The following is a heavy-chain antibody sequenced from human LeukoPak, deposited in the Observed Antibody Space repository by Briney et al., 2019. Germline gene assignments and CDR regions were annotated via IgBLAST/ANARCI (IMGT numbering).Heavy chain of an antibody. J-gene: IGHJ4*02. CDR2: IYASGST. Sequence: PSETLSLTCTVSGGSISSGSYYWNWIRQPAGKGLEWIGRIYASGSTNYNPSLKSRVTMSVDTSKNQFSLKLSSVTAADTLVYYCARAGFSDFWSGYAVDCWGQGTLVTVSS. D-gene: IGHD3-3*01. CDR1: GGSISSGSYY. V-gene: IGHV4-61*02. CDR3: ARAGFSDFWSGYAVDC.